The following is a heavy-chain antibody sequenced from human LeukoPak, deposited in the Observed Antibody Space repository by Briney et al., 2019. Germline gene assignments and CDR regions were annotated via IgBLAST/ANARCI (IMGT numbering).Heavy chain of an antibody. CDR1: GFTFSSYG. CDR2: IRYDGSNK. J-gene: IGHJ4*02. V-gene: IGHV3-30*02. Sequence: PGGSLRLSCAASGFTFSSYGMHWVRQAPGKGLEWVAFIRYDGSNKYYADSVKGRFTISRDNSKNTLYLQMNSLKTEDTAVYYCTTSMKDYGDYGYWGQGTLVTVSS. D-gene: IGHD4-17*01. CDR3: TTSMKDYGDYGY.